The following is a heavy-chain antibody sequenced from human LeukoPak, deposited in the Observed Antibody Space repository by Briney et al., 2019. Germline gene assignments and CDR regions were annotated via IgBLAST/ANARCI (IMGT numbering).Heavy chain of an antibody. V-gene: IGHV4-59*01. D-gene: IGHD5-12*01. Sequence: SETLSLTCTVSGGSISSYYWSWIRQPPGKGLEWIGNVYNTGSTNYNPSLESRVTISVDTSKNQFSLRLSSVTAADTAVYYCARAVGDSGYGRYFDYWGQGTLVTVSS. CDR2: VYNTGST. CDR1: GGSISSYY. J-gene: IGHJ4*02. CDR3: ARAVGDSGYGRYFDY.